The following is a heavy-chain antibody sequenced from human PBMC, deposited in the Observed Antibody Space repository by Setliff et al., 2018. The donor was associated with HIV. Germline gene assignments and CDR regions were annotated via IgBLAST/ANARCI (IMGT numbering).Heavy chain of an antibody. Sequence: SGPTLVNPTEPLTLTCTVSGFSLSNTRMGVSWIRQPPGKALEWLAHIFPNDEKSYSASLKSRVTISEDTSKSQVVLTMTNMDPLDTATYFCARYNFRRGYWDYFDYWGQGTQVTVCS. CDR3: ARYNFRRGYWDYFDY. D-gene: IGHD3-3*01. CDR2: IFPNDEK. V-gene: IGHV2-26*01. CDR1: GFSLSNTRMG. J-gene: IGHJ4*02.